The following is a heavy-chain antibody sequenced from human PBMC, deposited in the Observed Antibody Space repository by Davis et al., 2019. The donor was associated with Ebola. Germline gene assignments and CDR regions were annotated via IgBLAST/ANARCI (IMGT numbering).Heavy chain of an antibody. V-gene: IGHV3-21*06. CDR1: GFTFSSYG. CDR2: ISSVSYYI. CDR3: ARGGYYDSSGYSHAPFDI. D-gene: IGHD3-22*01. J-gene: IGHJ3*02. Sequence: GGSLRLSCAASGFTFSSYGMHWVRQAPGKGLEWVSSISSVSYYIYYADSLKGRFTISRDNAKNSLYLQMNSLRAEDTAVYYCARGGYYDSSGYSHAPFDIWGQGTMVTVSS.